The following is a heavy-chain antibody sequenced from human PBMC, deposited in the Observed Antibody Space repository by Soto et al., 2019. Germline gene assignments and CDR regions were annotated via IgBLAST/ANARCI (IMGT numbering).Heavy chain of an antibody. CDR1: GGTFSSYT. CDR2: IIPSLGIA. Sequence: QVQLVQSGAEVKKPGSSVKVSCKASGGTFSSYTISWVRQSPGQGLEWMGRIIPSLGIANYAQKFHGRVTTTADKSTSTAYMELSSLISEDTAVYYCASLATADTLDSWGQGTLVTVSS. CDR3: ASLATADTLDS. V-gene: IGHV1-69*02. J-gene: IGHJ5*01. D-gene: IGHD6-13*01.